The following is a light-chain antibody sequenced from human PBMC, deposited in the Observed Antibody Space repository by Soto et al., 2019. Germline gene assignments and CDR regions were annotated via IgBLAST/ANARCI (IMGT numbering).Light chain of an antibody. V-gene: IGLV2-14*01. J-gene: IGLJ1*01. CDR2: EVS. CDR3: SSYTSSNTLV. Sequence: HSVLTQPASVSGSPGQSITISCTGTSSDIGTYNYASWNQQHPGKAPKVIIYEVSNRPSGVSNRFSGSKSGNTASLTISGLQAEDEADYYCSSYTSSNTLVFGTGTKVTVL. CDR1: SSDIGTYNY.